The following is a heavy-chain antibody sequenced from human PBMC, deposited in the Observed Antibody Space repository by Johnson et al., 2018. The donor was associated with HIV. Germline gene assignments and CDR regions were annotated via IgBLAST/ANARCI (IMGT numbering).Heavy chain of an antibody. V-gene: IGHV3-9*01. CDR1: GFTFDDYA. CDR2: LSWNSGSI. D-gene: IGHD3-10*01. Sequence: VQLVESGGGLVQPGRSLRLSCAASGFTFDDYAMHWVRQAPGKGLEWVSGLSWNSGSIGYAESVKGRFTISRDNAKNSLYLQMNSLRAEDKALYYCAKDRNYGSGSYPDAFDIWGQGTMVTVSS. CDR3: AKDRNYGSGSYPDAFDI. J-gene: IGHJ3*02.